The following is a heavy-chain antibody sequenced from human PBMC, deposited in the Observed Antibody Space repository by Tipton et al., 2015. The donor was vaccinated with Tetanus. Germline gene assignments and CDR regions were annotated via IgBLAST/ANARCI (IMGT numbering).Heavy chain of an antibody. CDR1: GGSISSFY. Sequence: PGLVKPSETLSLSCTVSGGSISSFYWGWIRQPPGKGLEWIASIHYTGSTYYNPPLKSRVSIFVDTSKNQFSLELTSVTAADTAVYYCARHFNSYSSYMDVWGKGTTVTVSS. V-gene: IGHV4-39*01. CDR2: IHYTGST. CDR3: ARHFNSYSSYMDV. J-gene: IGHJ6*03.